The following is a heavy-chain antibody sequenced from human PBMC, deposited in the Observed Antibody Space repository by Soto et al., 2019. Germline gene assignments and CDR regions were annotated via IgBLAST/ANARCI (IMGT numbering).Heavy chain of an antibody. D-gene: IGHD3-9*01. CDR1: GGSISSGNYY. CDR2: MYYSGST. J-gene: IGHJ4*02. CDR3: ARTPLTGNKRDYYFDY. Sequence: QVQLQESGPGLVKPSQTLSLTCTVSGGSISSGNYYWSWIRQPPGKGLEWIGHMYYSGSTYYNPSLKSRVTISADTSKNQLSLKLSSVTAADTAVYYCARTPLTGNKRDYYFDYWGQGTLVTVSS. V-gene: IGHV4-30-4*01.